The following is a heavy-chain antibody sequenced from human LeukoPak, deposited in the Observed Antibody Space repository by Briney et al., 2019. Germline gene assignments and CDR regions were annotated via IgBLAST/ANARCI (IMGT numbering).Heavy chain of an antibody. D-gene: IGHD1-7*01. CDR3: ARALGGRGYNWKYGDY. CDR2: ISYDGSNK. V-gene: IGHV3-30-3*01. CDR1: GFTFSSYA. Sequence: GGSLRHSCAASGFTFSSYAMHWVRQAPGKGLEWVAVISYDGSNKYYADSVKGRFTISRDNSKNTLYLQMNSLRAEDTAVYYCARALGGRGYNWKYGDYWGQGTLVTVSS. J-gene: IGHJ4*02.